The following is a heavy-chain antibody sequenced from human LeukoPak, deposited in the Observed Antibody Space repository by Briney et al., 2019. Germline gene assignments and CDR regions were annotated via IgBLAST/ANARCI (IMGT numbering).Heavy chain of an antibody. J-gene: IGHJ4*02. CDR1: GDSISSYY. CDR3: ASGRPLGFDY. V-gene: IGHV4-59*01. D-gene: IGHD1-26*01. CDR2: VYYSGTT. Sequence: RASETLSLTCTVSGDSISSYYWTWIRQPPGKGLEWIGYVYYSGTTNYNPSLKSRVTIPVDTSKNQFSLKLSSVTAADTAVYYCASGRPLGFDYWGQGTLVTVSS.